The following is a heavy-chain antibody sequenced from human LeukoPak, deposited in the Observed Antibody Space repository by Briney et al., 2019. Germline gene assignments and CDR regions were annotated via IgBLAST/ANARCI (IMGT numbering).Heavy chain of an antibody. CDR1: GFTFSGYG. CDR3: ARESVYSSGWPNYYYFDY. CDR2: IWYDGSNK. V-gene: IGHV3-33*01. J-gene: IGHJ4*02. D-gene: IGHD6-19*01. Sequence: GGSLRLSCAASGFTFSGYGMHWVRQAPGKGLEWVAVIWYDGSNKYYADSVKGRITISRDNSKNTLYLQMNSLRAEDTAVYYCARESVYSSGWPNYYYFDYWGQGTLVTVSS.